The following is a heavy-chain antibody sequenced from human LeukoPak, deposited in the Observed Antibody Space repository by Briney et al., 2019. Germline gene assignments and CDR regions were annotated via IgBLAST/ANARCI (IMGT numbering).Heavy chain of an antibody. J-gene: IGHJ4*02. CDR1: GFTFNTYG. D-gene: IGHD3-10*01. CDR2: IWYDGSIK. V-gene: IGHV3-33*01. Sequence: PGGSLRLSCAASGFTFNTYGIHWVRQAPGKGLEWVAVIWYDGSIKYYADSVKGRFTISRDNSKNTLFLQMNSLRAEYTAVYYCARAVGPYDYWGQGTLVTVSS. CDR3: ARAVGPYDY.